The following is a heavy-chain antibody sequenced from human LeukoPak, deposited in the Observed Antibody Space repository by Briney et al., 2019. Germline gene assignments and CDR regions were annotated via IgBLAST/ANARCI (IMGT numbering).Heavy chain of an antibody. V-gene: IGHV1-2*02. CDR2: INPNSGDT. J-gene: IGHJ4*02. D-gene: IGHD2-2*01. Sequence: ASVKVSCKTSGYTFSDKYMHWVRQAPGQGLEWMGWINPNSGDTKYAQKFQGRVAMTRDTAITTVYMELSSLRSDDTAMYYCATDPYCSTTSCYPFFHHWGQGTLVTVSS. CDR3: ATDPYCSTTSCYPFFHH. CDR1: GYTFSDKY.